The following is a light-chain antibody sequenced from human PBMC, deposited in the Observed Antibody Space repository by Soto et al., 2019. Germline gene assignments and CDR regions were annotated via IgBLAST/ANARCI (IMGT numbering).Light chain of an antibody. J-gene: IGKJ2*01. CDR2: AAS. V-gene: IGKV1-39*01. CDR3: QQSYSTLYT. CDR1: QSISSY. Sequence: DIQMTQSPSSLSASVGDRVTITCRASQSISSYLNWYQQKPGKAPKLLIYAASSLQSGVPSRFSGSGSGTDFTLTISSLQPEDFPTYYCQQSYSTLYTFGQRTKLEIK.